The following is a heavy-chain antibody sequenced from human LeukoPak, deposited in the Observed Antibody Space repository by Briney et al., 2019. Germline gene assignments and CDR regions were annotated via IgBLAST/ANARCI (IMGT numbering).Heavy chain of an antibody. CDR2: IIPNSGDT. J-gene: IGHJ4*02. Sequence: ASVKVSCKASGYTFTGYFVHWVRQAPGQGLQWMGWIIPNSGDTNYAQKFRGRVTMTRDTSISTAYMDLSRLRSDDTAVYYCASSSYYFHSSAYLDYWGQGTPVTVSS. CDR3: ASSSYYFHSSAYLDY. CDR1: GYTFTGYF. V-gene: IGHV1-2*02. D-gene: IGHD3-22*01.